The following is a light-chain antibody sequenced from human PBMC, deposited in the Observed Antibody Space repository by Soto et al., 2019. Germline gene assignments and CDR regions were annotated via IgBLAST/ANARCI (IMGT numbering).Light chain of an antibody. CDR2: GAS. J-gene: IGKJ1*01. Sequence: DIVFTQSPSTLFCCPGEGATVSCRASETVNSNYLAWYQHKRGQAPRLLIYGASSRATGIPDRFSGSGSGTNFTLTSTRLEPEDFAIYYCQQDGISRTFGQGTKVDIK. V-gene: IGKV3-20*01. CDR1: ETVNSNY. CDR3: QQDGISRT.